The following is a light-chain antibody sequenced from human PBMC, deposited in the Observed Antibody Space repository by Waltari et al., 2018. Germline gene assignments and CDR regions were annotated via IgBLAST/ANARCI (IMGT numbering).Light chain of an antibody. Sequence: DIQMTQSPFSLSSSLGKWVTITCRASESISNYVNWYQQKPGRAPKVLIYSASSLQSGVPSRFSGSGSGTDFTLTISSLQPEDSATYYCQQSYNTPFTFGQGTKLEIK. V-gene: IGKV1-39*01. J-gene: IGKJ2*01. CDR2: SAS. CDR1: ESISNY. CDR3: QQSYNTPFT.